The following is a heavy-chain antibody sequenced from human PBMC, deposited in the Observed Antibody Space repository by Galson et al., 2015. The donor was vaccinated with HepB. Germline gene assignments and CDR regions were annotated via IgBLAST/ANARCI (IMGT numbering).Heavy chain of an antibody. Sequence: LSLTCTVSGGSISSGYYYWSWIRQHPGKGLEWIGYIHYSGSTYYSPSLKSRVTMSVDTSKNQFSLRLSSVTAADTAVYYCAREESYCSGGSCYWSYFHYWGQGTLVTVSS. CDR3: AREESYCSGGSCYWSYFHY. CDR2: IHYSGST. CDR1: GGSISSGYYY. J-gene: IGHJ4*02. V-gene: IGHV4-31*03. D-gene: IGHD2-15*01.